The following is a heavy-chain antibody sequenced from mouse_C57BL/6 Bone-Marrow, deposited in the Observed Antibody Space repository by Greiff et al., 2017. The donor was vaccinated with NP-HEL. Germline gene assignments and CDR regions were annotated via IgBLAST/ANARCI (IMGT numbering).Heavy chain of an antibody. D-gene: IGHD2-1*01. CDR3: ARRGIDYGNYVWYFDV. J-gene: IGHJ1*03. V-gene: IGHV1-7*01. CDR2: INPSSGYT. Sequence: VKLMESGAELAKPGASVTLSCKASGYTFTSYWMHRVKQRPGQGLEWIGYINPSSGYTKYNQQFKDKATLTADKSSSTAYMQLSSLTYEDSAVYYCARRGIDYGNYVWYFDVWGTGTTVTVSS. CDR1: GYTFTSYW.